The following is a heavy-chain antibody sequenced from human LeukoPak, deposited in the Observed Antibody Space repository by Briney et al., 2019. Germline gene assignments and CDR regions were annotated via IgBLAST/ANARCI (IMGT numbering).Heavy chain of an antibody. J-gene: IGHJ4*02. CDR2: INTNTGDP. CDR3: SRVPGRIAAAGTGDY. D-gene: IGHD6-13*01. V-gene: IGHV7-4-1*02. Sequence: GASVKVSCKASGYSFTTYAMNWVRQAPGQGLEWMGWINTNTGDPTYAQGLRGNFVFSVDTSVSTAYLQINSLQAEDTAVYYCSRVPGRIAAAGTGDYWGQGTLVTVSS. CDR1: GYSFTTYA.